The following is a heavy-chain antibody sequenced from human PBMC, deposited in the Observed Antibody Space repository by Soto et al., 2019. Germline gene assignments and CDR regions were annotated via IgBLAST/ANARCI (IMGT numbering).Heavy chain of an antibody. CDR2: VYFTGST. V-gene: IGHV4-59*08. CDR3: ASFPAIPGRDSPLIFDY. CDR1: GGSISSYY. J-gene: IGHJ4*01. Sequence: SETLSLTCTVSGGSISSYYWSWLRQPPGKALEWMGYVYFTGSTNYSPSLESRLTILVDTSKNQFSLKLTSVTAADTAVYYCASFPAIPGRDSPLIFDYWGQGTLVTVSS. D-gene: IGHD3-22*01.